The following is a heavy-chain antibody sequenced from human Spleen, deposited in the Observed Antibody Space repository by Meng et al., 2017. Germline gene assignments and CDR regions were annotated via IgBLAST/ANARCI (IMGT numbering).Heavy chain of an antibody. D-gene: IGHD2/OR15-2a*01. CDR1: GGSLSGAY. V-gene: IGHV4-34*01. J-gene: IGHJ4*02. CDR3: ARTRVLYYFDQ. CDR2: INHRGDT. Sequence: QVQLQQWGAGLLKPSETLSLTCAVNGGSLSGAYWNWIRQPPGKGLEWTGEINHRGDTKHNPSLRSRVTISVDTSKNQFSLKLNSVTAADTAVYYCARTRVLYYFDQWGQGTLVTVSS.